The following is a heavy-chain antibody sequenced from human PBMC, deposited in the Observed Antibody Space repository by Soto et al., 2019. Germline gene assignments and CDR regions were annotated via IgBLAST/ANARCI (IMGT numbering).Heavy chain of an antibody. Sequence: SETLSLTCTVSGGSISSYYWSWIRQPPGKGLEWIGYIYYSGSTNYNPSLKSRVTISVDTSKNQFSLKLTSVTAADTAVYYCARHSSSWYNWFDPWGQGTLVTVSS. V-gene: IGHV4-59*01. CDR1: GGSISSYY. D-gene: IGHD6-13*01. CDR3: ARHSSSWYNWFDP. J-gene: IGHJ5*02. CDR2: IYYSGST.